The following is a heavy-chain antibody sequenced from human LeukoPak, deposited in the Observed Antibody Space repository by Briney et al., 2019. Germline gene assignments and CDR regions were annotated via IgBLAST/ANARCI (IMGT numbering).Heavy chain of an antibody. CDR1: GYTFTSYG. D-gene: IGHD2-15*01. V-gene: IGHV1-18*01. J-gene: IGHJ4*02. Sequence: ASVTVSCTASGYTFTSYGISWVRQAPGQGLEWMGWISAYNGNTNYAQKLQGRVTMTTDTSTSTAYMELRSLRSDDTAVYYCAREIDGYCSGGSCHPGYFDYWGRGTLVTVSS. CDR2: ISAYNGNT. CDR3: AREIDGYCSGGSCHPGYFDY.